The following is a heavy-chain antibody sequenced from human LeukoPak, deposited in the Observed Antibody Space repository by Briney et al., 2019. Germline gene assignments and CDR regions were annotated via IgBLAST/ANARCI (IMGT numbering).Heavy chain of an antibody. CDR1: GFTFSSYG. CDR3: VKGREYYGSGSYLDY. J-gene: IGHJ4*02. V-gene: IGHV3-64D*06. D-gene: IGHD3-10*01. CDR2: ISSNGGST. Sequence: PGGSLRLSCAASGFTFSSYGMHWVRQAPGKGLEYVSAISSNGGSTYYADSVKGRFTISRDNSKNTLYLQMSSLRAEDTAVYYCVKGREYYGSGSYLDYWGQGTLVTVSS.